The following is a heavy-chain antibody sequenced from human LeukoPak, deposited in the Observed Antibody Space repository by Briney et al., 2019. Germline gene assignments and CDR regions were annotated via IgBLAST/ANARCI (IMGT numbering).Heavy chain of an antibody. CDR3: AKTRPLDSSSWSHGDY. CDR2: INSDGSWT. Sequence: GGSLRLSCAASGNYWMHWVRQVRGKGLVWVSHINSDGSWTSYADSVKGRFTISRDNSKNTLYLQMNSLRAEDTAVYYCAKTRPLDSSSWSHGDYWGQGTLVTVSS. CDR1: GNYW. D-gene: IGHD6-13*01. J-gene: IGHJ4*02. V-gene: IGHV3-74*01.